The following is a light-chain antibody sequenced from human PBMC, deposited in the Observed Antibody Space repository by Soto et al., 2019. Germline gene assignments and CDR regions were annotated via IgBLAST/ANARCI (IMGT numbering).Light chain of an antibody. CDR3: QQYSDSPLT. CDR2: GAS. J-gene: IGKJ4*01. Sequence: EIVLTQSPATLSLSPGERATLSCRASQSVSSSNLAWYQQKPGQAPRLLIYGASNRATGIPDTFSGSGSGTDFTLTISRLEPEDFAVYYCQQYSDSPLTFGGGTKVEIK. V-gene: IGKV3-20*01. CDR1: QSVSSSN.